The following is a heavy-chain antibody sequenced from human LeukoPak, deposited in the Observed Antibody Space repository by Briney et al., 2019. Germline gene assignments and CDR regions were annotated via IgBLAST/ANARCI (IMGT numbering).Heavy chain of an antibody. Sequence: SQTLSLTCTVSGGSISSGGCYWSRIRQLPGKGLEWIGYIYYSGGTFYNPSLKNRVTISLDTSNNQVSLKLDSVTVADTAVYYCASSEATATPPPYGMDVWGQGTTVTVSS. V-gene: IGHV4-31*03. CDR1: GGSISSGGCY. CDR2: IYYSGGT. J-gene: IGHJ6*02. CDR3: ASSEATATPPPYGMDV. D-gene: IGHD5-12*01.